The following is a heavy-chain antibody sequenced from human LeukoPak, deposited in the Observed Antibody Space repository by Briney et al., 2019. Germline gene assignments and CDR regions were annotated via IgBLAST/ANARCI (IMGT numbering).Heavy chain of an antibody. CDR2: LSYDGRTE. Sequence: GGSLTLSSAADRFTYSNYGMHWVRQARGKGRLYVAVLSYDGRTEYYADSVQGRFTISRDNAKNSLYLQMNSLRDEDTALYYCARDKGYYWGQGTLVSVSS. CDR1: RFTYSNYG. CDR3: ARDKGYY. J-gene: IGHJ4*02. V-gene: IGHV3-30*03.